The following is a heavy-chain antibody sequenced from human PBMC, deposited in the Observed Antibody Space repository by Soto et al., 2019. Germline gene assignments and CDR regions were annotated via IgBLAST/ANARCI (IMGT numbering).Heavy chain of an antibody. D-gene: IGHD2-15*01. CDR3: AKDMDIVVVVAATPARSDAFDI. J-gene: IGHJ3*02. Sequence: PGGSLRLSCAASGFTFSSYAMSWVRQAPGKGLECVSAISGSGGSTYYADSVKGRFTISRDNSKNTLYLQMNSLRAEDTAVYYCAKDMDIVVVVAATPARSDAFDIWGQGTMVTVSS. CDR2: ISGSGGST. CDR1: GFTFSSYA. V-gene: IGHV3-23*01.